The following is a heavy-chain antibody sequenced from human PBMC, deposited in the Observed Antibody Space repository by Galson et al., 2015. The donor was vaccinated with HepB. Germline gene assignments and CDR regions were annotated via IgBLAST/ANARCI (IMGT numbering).Heavy chain of an antibody. CDR3: ARDGDVVVPAAKLYYYYYMDV. J-gene: IGHJ6*03. Sequence: SVKVSCKASGYTFTSYAMHWVRQAPGQRLEWMGWINAGNGNTKYSQKFQGRVTITRDTSASTAYMELSSLRSEDTAVYYCARDGDVVVPAAKLYYYYYMDVWGEGTTVTVSS. CDR2: INAGNGNT. CDR1: GYTFTSYA. V-gene: IGHV1-3*01. D-gene: IGHD2-2*01.